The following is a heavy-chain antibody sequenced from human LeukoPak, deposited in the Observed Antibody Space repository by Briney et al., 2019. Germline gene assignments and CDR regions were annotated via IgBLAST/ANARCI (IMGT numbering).Heavy chain of an antibody. CDR1: GGTFSSYA. D-gene: IGHD2-15*01. V-gene: IGHV1-69*04. CDR2: IIPILGIA. J-gene: IGHJ4*02. Sequence: EASVKVSCKASGGTFSSYAISWVRQAPGQGLEWMGRIIPILGIANYAQKFQGRVTITADKSTSTAYMELSSLRSEDTAVYYCAKVGYCDAGPCYFDSWGQGTLVTVSS. CDR3: AKVGYCDAGPCYFDS.